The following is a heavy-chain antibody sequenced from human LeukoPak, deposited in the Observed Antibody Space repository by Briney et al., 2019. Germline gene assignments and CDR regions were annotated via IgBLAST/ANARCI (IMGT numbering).Heavy chain of an antibody. CDR1: GGTFSRND. CDR3: ARGSATGWFDP. Sequence: GASVKVSCKASGGTFSRNDISWVRQAPGQGLEWMGGIMPLFGTAKNAQKFQGRVTITADKSTSTAYMELSSLRSEDTAVYYCARGSATGWFDPWGQGTLVTVSS. V-gene: IGHV1-69*06. J-gene: IGHJ5*02. CDR2: IMPLFGTA.